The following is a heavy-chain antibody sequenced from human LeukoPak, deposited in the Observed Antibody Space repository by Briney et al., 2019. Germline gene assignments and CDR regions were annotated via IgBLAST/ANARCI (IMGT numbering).Heavy chain of an antibody. CDR1: GGSFSGYY. Sequence: SETLSLTCAVYGGSFSGYYWSWIRQPPGKGLEWIGEINHSGSTNYNPSLKSRVTISVDTSKNQFSLKLSSVTAADTAVYYCAREGSWYGGYFDYWGQGTLVTVSS. J-gene: IGHJ4*02. CDR3: AREGSWYGGYFDY. D-gene: IGHD6-13*01. V-gene: IGHV4-34*01. CDR2: INHSGST.